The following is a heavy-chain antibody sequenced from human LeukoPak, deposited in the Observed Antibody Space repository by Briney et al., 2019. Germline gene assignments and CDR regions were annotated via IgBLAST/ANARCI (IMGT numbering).Heavy chain of an antibody. CDR3: AREGTYYYDSSGYFMDY. V-gene: IGHV3-66*01. CDR2: IYSGGST. CDR1: GFTVSSNY. J-gene: IGHJ4*02. Sequence: PGGSLRLSCAASGFTVSSNYMSWVRQAPGKGLEWVSVIYSGGSTYYADSVKGRFTISRDNSKNTLYLQMNSLRAEDTAVYYCAREGTYYYDSSGYFMDYWGQGTLVTVSS. D-gene: IGHD3-22*01.